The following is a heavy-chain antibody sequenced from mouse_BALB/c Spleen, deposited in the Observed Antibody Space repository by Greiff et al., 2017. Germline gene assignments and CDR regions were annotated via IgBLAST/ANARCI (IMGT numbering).Heavy chain of an antibody. CDR3: ASITTVVPDY. V-gene: IGHV1-7*01. Sequence: QVQLQQSGAELAKPGASVKMSCTASGYTFTSYWMLWVKQRPGQGLEWIGYINPSTGYTEYTQKFKDKATLTADKSSSTAYMQLSSLTSEDSAVYYCASITTVVPDYWGQGTTLTVSS. J-gene: IGHJ2*01. CDR2: INPSTGYT. D-gene: IGHD1-1*01. CDR1: GYTFTSYW.